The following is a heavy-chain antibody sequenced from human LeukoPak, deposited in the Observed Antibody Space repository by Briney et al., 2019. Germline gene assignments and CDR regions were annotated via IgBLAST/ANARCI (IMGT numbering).Heavy chain of an antibody. CDR1: GYTFTSYY. CDR3: ARPTYSNYCFDY. D-gene: IGHD4-11*01. CDR2: INPSGGST. J-gene: IGHJ4*02. V-gene: IGHV1-46*01. Sequence: ASVKVSCKASGYTFTSYYMHWVRQAPGQGLEWMGIINPSGGSTSYAQKFQGRVTMTRDTSTSTVYMELISLRSEDTAVYYCARPTYSNYCFDYWGQGTLVPVSS.